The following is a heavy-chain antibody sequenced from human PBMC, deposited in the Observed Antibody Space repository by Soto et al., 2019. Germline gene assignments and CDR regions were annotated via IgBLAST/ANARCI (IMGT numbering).Heavy chain of an antibody. V-gene: IGHV1-69*13. D-gene: IGHD5-12*01. J-gene: IGHJ5*02. CDR3: ARDGEMATISPPPYNWFDP. CDR1: GGTFSSYA. Sequence: SVKVSCKASGGTFSSYAISWVRQAPGQGLEWMGGIIPIFGTANYAQKFQGRVTITADESTSTAYMELSSLRSEDTAVYYCARDGEMATISPPPYNWFDPWGQGTLSPSPQ. CDR2: IIPIFGTA.